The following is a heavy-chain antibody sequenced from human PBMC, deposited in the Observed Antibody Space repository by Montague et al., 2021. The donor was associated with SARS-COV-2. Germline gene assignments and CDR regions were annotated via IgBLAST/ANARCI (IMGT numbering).Heavy chain of an antibody. CDR2: ISFAGNDR. CDR1: GFTFSNYA. CDR3: SRGSFVFCGGDCYSDS. J-gene: IGHJ5*01. D-gene: IGHD2-21*02. Sequence: SLRLSCAASGFTFSNYAMHCVRQAPGKGLEWVAVISFAGNDRYYGDSVRGRFAISRDNSQNTLYLQMNSLRTEDTAVYYCSRGSFVFCGGDCYSDSWGRGTLVTVSS. V-gene: IGHV3-30*09.